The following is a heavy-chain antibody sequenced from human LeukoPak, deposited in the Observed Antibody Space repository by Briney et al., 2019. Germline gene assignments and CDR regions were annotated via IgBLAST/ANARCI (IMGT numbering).Heavy chain of an antibody. V-gene: IGHV3-11*01. CDR2: ISSSGSTI. D-gene: IGHD3-10*01. CDR3: ARGKIGVIVTAGFDY. Sequence: GGSLRLSCAASGFTFRDYYMSWIRQAPGKGLEGVSYISSSGSTIYYADPVKGRFTISRDNAKNSLYLEMNSLRAEDTAVYYCARGKIGVIVTAGFDYWGQGTLVTVSS. J-gene: IGHJ4*02. CDR1: GFTFRDYY.